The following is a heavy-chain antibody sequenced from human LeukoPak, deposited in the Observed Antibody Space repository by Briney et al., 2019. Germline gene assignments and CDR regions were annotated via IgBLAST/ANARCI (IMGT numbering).Heavy chain of an antibody. D-gene: IGHD6-13*01. V-gene: IGHV1-69*06. CDR1: GGTFSSYA. CDR3: ARDRRIAAAGTGSDYYYYYYMDV. CDR2: IIPIFGTA. Sequence: SVKVSCKASGGTFSSYAISWVRQAPGQGLEWMGGIIPIFGTANYAQKFQGRVTITADKSTSTAYMELSSLRSEDTAVYYCARDRRIAAAGTGSDYYYYYYMDVWGKGTTVTVSS. J-gene: IGHJ6*03.